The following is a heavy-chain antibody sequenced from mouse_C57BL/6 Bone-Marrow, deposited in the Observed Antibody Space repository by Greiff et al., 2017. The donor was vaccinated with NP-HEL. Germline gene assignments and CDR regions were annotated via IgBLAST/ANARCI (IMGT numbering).Heavy chain of an antibody. Sequence: QVQLQQSGAELVRPGASVKLSCKASGYTFTDYYINWVKQRPGQGLEWIARIYPGSGNTYYNEKFKGKATLTAEKSSSTAYMQLSSLTSEDSAVYFCENYSNYCFDYWGQGTTLTVSS. D-gene: IGHD2-5*01. V-gene: IGHV1-76*01. J-gene: IGHJ2*01. CDR2: IYPGSGNT. CDR1: GYTFTDYY. CDR3: ENYSNYCFDY.